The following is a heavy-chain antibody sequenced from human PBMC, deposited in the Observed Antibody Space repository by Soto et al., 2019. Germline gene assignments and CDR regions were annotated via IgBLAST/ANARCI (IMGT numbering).Heavy chain of an antibody. CDR2: ISWNSDKR. V-gene: IGHV3-9*01. CDR3: AKGVRRTWHDMDV. J-gene: IGHJ6*01. D-gene: IGHD1-1*01. Sequence: VQLVESGGDLVQPGASLRLSCAGFGFSLDDYSMHWVRQAPGKGLEWVSGISWNSDKRCFAASVRGRFTVSKYSAKKSLYLHMNSLRIEDTALYYCAKGVRRTWHDMDVLGQGTAVIVSS. CDR1: GFSLDDYS.